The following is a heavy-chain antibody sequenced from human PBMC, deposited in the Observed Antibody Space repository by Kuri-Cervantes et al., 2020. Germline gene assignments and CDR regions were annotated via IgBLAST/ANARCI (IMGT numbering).Heavy chain of an antibody. CDR1: GFTFSSYG. V-gene: IGHV3-33*01. CDR2: IWYDGSNK. CDR3: ARAPRYCTGGVCYYYFDY. J-gene: IGHJ4*02. D-gene: IGHD2-8*02. Sequence: GGSLRLSCAASGFTFSSYGMHWVRQAPGKGLEWVAVIWYDGSNKYYADSVKGRFTISRDNSKNTLYLQMNSLRAEDTAVYYCARAPRYCTGGVCYYYFDYWGQGTLVTVSS.